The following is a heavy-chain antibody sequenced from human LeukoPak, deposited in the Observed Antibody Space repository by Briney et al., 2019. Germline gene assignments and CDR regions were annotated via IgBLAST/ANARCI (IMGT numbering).Heavy chain of an antibody. CDR3: ARDGYSSSWYDAFDI. CDR1: GYTSTSYG. D-gene: IGHD6-13*01. CDR2: ISAYNGNT. V-gene: IGHV1-18*01. J-gene: IGHJ3*02. Sequence: GASVKVSCKASGYTSTSYGISWVRQAPGQGLEWMGWISAYNGNTDYAQKLQGRVTMTTDTSTSTAYMELRSLRSDDTAVYYCARDGYSSSWYDAFDIWGQGTMVTVSS.